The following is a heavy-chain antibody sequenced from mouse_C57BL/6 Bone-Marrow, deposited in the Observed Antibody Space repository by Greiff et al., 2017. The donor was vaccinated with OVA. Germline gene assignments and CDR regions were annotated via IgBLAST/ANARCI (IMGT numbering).Heavy chain of an antibody. J-gene: IGHJ3*01. CDR2: INPSTGGT. CDR1: GYSFTGYY. Sequence: EVQLVESGPELVKPGASVKISCKASGYSFTGYYMNWVKQSPEKSLEWIGEINPSTGGTTYNQKFKAKATLTVDKSSSTAYMQLKSLTSEDSAVYYCTLYDGSWFAYWGQGTLVTVSA. V-gene: IGHV1-42*01. D-gene: IGHD2-12*01. CDR3: TLYDGSWFAY.